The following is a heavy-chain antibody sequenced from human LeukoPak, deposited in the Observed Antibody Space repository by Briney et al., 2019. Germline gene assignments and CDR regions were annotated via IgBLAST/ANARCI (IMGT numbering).Heavy chain of an antibody. CDR3: ARGRLRKMVGSTNYYFDY. V-gene: IGHV3-21*01. Sequence: PGGSLRLSCAASGFNVSSNYMNWVRQAPGKGLEWVSLISSSRSNTHYADSVRGRFTISRDNAKNSLYLQMSSLRAEDTAVYYCARGRLRKMVGSTNYYFDYWGQGTLVTVSS. CDR1: GFNVSSNY. J-gene: IGHJ4*02. D-gene: IGHD1-26*01. CDR2: ISSSRSNT.